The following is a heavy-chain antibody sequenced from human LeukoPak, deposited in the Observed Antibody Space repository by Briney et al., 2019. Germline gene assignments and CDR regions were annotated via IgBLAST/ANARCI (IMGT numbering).Heavy chain of an antibody. CDR3: ARDWRPYYYDSSAYYSPIDY. V-gene: IGHV1-46*01. D-gene: IGHD3-22*01. CDR2: INPSGGST. Sequence: ASVKVSCKASGYTFTSYYRHWVRQAPGQGLEWMGIINPSGGSTSYAQKFQGRVTMTRDTSTSTVYMALSSLRSEDTAVYYCARDWRPYYYDSSAYYSPIDYWGQGTLVTVSS. CDR1: GYTFTSYY. J-gene: IGHJ4*02.